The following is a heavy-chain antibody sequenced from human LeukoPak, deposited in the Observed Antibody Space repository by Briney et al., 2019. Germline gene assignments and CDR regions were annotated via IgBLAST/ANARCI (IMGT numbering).Heavy chain of an antibody. D-gene: IGHD2-15*01. CDR3: ARGVAECSGGSCYSHINWFDP. Sequence: SETLSLTCAVYGGSFSGYYWSWIRQPPGKGLEWIGEINHSGSTNYSPSLKSRVTISVDTSKHQFSLKLSSVSAADTAVYYCARGVAECSGGSCYSHINWFDPWGQGTLVTVSS. CDR1: GGSFSGYY. J-gene: IGHJ5*02. CDR2: INHSGST. V-gene: IGHV4-34*01.